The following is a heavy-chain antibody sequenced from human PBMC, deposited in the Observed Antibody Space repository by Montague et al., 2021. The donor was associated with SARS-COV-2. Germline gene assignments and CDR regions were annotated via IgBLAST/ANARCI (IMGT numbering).Heavy chain of an antibody. Sequence: SETLSLTCTVSGGSVRSGLYYWTWIRQPPGKGLEWIGYVYYSGTANHNPSLKSRLTPTVDTSKNQFPLKLSSVTAADTAIYDCARERHDCSRASCYTNGLDVWGQGTMVTVSS. J-gene: IGHJ6*02. D-gene: IGHD2-15*01. CDR3: ARERHDCSRASCYTNGLDV. CDR2: VYYSGTA. V-gene: IGHV4-61*01. CDR1: GGSVRSGLYY.